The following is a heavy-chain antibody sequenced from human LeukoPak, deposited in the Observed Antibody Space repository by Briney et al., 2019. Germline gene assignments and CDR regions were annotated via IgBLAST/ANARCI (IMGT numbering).Heavy chain of an antibody. Sequence: ASVKVSCKASGYTFTSYYMHWVRQAPGQGLEWMGIINPSGGSTSYAQKFQGRVTMTRDMSTSTVYMELRSLRSDDTAVYYCARVVAGGTVTTYWFDPWGQGTLVTVSS. CDR2: INPSGGST. CDR3: ARVVAGGTVTTYWFDP. J-gene: IGHJ5*02. V-gene: IGHV1-46*01. CDR1: GYTFTSYY. D-gene: IGHD4-17*01.